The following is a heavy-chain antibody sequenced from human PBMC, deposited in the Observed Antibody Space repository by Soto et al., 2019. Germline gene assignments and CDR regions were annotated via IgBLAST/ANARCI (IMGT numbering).Heavy chain of an antibody. Sequence: GGSLRFSCAASGFTFSSYSMNWVRQAPGKGLEWVSSISSSSSYIYYADSVKGRFTISRDNAKNSLYLQMNSLRAEDTAVYYCARDMERMYYYDSSGYPWFDPWGQGTLVTVSS. D-gene: IGHD3-22*01. J-gene: IGHJ5*02. CDR1: GFTFSSYS. CDR2: ISSSSSYI. V-gene: IGHV3-21*01. CDR3: ARDMERMYYYDSSGYPWFDP.